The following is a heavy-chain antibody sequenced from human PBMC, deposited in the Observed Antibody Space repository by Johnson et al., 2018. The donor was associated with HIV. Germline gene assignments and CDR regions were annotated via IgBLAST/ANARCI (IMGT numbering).Heavy chain of an antibody. J-gene: IGHJ3*02. CDR3: ARERPHASVWGSDRYSPPDALDI. CDR1: GFTVSNNY. CDR2: IYSGDTT. D-gene: IGHD3-16*02. Sequence: VQLVESGGGVVQPGGSLSLSCAASGFTVSNNYINWVRQAPGKGLEWVSVIYSGDTTFYADSVKGRFTISTDNSKNTLYLRMNSLRLEDTAVYYCARERPHASVWGSDRYSPPDALDIWGQGTMVTVSS. V-gene: IGHV3-66*01.